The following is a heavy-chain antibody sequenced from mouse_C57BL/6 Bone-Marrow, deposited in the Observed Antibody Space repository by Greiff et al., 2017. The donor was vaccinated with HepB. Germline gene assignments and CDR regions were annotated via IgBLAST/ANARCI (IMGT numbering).Heavy chain of an antibody. J-gene: IGHJ2*01. CDR2: INPSNGGT. CDR1: GYTFTSYW. D-gene: IGHD1-1*01. CDR3: ATFTTVVPFYFDY. Sequence: QVHVKQPGTELVKPGASVKLSCKASGYTFTSYWMHWVKQRPGQGLEWIGNINPSNGGTNYNEKFKSKATLTVDKSSSTAYMQLSSLTSEDSAVYYCATFTTVVPFYFDYWGQGTTLTVSS. V-gene: IGHV1-53*01.